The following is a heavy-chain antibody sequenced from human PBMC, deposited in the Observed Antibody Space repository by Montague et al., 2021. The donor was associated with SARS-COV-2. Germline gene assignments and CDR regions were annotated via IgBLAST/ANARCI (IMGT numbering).Heavy chain of an antibody. D-gene: IGHD4-17*01. CDR1: GGSISGHY. V-gene: IGHV4-59*11. CDR3: ARGRAVTTFYYYYYGMDV. CDR2: FDHSGDT. Sequence: SETLSLTCSVSGGSISGHYWSWIRQPPGKGLEWIGNFDHSGDTKYNPSLKSRVTISVDTSKNQFSLKLSSVTAADTAVYYCARGRAVTTFYYYYYGMDVWGQGTTVTVSS. J-gene: IGHJ6*02.